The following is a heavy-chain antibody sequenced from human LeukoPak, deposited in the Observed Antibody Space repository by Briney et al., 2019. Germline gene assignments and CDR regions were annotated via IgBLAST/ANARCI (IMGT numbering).Heavy chain of an antibody. Sequence: GGSLRLSCAASGFTFSSYGMHWVRQAPGKGLEWVAVIWYDGSTKYYADSVKGRFTISRDNSKNTLYLQMNSLRTEDTAVYYCARGSPPDYWGQGTLVTVSS. CDR2: IWYDGSTK. CDR1: GFTFSSYG. V-gene: IGHV3-30*19. J-gene: IGHJ4*02. CDR3: ARGSPPDY.